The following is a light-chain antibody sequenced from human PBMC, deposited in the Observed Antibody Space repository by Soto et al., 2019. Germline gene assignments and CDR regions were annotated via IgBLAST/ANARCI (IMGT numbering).Light chain of an antibody. V-gene: IGKV3-11*01. CDR3: QQRSSWPT. CDR1: QSVSSN. CDR2: DAF. J-gene: IGKJ2*01. Sequence: ESVLTQSPATLSLSPGERATLSCRASQSVSSNLAWYQQKLGQAPRLLIYDAFNRATGIPARFSGSGSGTDFTLTISNLEPEDFAVYYCQQRSSWPTFGQGTKLEIK.